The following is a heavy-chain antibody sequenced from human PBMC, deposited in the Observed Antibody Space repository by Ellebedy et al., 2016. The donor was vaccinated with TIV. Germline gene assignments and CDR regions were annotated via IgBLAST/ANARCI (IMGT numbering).Heavy chain of an antibody. CDR2: IYSGGGT. CDR1: GFTVSSNF. V-gene: IGHV3-53*01. Sequence: GESLKISCAASGFTVSSNFMSWVRQAPGKGLEWVSVIYSGGGTYYADSVKGRFTISRDNSKNTLYLQMNSLRAEDTAVYYCARDLEHYYDSSGYYEGDYWGQGTLVTVSS. CDR3: ARDLEHYYDSSGYYEGDY. D-gene: IGHD3-22*01. J-gene: IGHJ4*02.